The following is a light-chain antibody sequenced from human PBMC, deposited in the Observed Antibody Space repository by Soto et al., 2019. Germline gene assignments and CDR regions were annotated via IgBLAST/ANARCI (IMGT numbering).Light chain of an antibody. CDR1: QSVSSSY. J-gene: IGKJ2*01. V-gene: IGKV3D-20*02. CDR2: GAS. CDR3: QQRPNWPRGT. Sequence: EIVLTQSPGTLSLSPGERATLSCRASQSVSSSYLAWYQQKPGQAPRLLIYGASSRATGIPDRFSGSGSGTDFTLTISRLEPEDFAVYYCQQRPNWPRGTFGQGTKLEIK.